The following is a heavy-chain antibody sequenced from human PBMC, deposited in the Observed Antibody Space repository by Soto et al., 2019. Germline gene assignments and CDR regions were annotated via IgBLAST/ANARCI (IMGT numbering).Heavy chain of an antibody. CDR1: GAIVSSKSAA. CDR3: ARSGNVGAIDY. J-gene: IGHJ4*02. Sequence: SQTLSLTRAIPGAIVSSKSAAWNWTRQSPSRGLEWLGRTYHRSKWNSGYAVSVKSRITIKPDTAKNQFSLQLNSVTPEDTAVYYCARSGNVGAIDYWGQGTLVTVSS. V-gene: IGHV6-1*01. D-gene: IGHD1-26*01. CDR2: TYHRSKWNS.